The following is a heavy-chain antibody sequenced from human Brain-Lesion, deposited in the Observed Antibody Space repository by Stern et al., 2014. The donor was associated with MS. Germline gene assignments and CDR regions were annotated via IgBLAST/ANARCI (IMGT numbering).Heavy chain of an antibody. Sequence: VQLLQPGGDLVQPGRSLRLSCAAFGFPFDDYAMHWVRQAPGKGLEWVAGISWNSGTIGYADSVKGRFTTSRDNAYSSLYLQMNSLRPEDTALYYCARDITGSSAYFAYWGQGTLVTVSS. V-gene: IGHV3-9*01. CDR2: ISWNSGTI. CDR3: ARDITGSSAYFAY. CDR1: GFPFDDYA. D-gene: IGHD1-14*01. J-gene: IGHJ4*02.